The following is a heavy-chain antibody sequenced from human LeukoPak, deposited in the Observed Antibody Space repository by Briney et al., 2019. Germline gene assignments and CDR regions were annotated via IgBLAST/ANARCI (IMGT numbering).Heavy chain of an antibody. V-gene: IGHV3-21*01. CDR1: GFTFSSYS. CDR3: ARDLWDDSPARYYGMDV. CDR2: ISSSSSYI. J-gene: IGHJ6*02. D-gene: IGHD3-22*01. Sequence: GGSLRLSCAASGFTFSSYSMNWVRQAPGKGLEWVSSISSSSSYIYYANSVKGRFTISRDNAKNALYLQMNSLRAEDTAVYYCARDLWDDSPARYYGMDVWGQGTTVTVSS.